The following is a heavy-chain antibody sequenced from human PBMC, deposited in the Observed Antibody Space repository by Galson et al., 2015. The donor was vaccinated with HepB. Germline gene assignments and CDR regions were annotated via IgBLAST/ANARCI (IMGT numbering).Heavy chain of an antibody. J-gene: IGHJ3*02. CDR2: ISYDGSNK. Sequence: SLRLSCAASGFTFSSYAMHWVRQAPGKGLEWVAVISYDGSNKYYADSVKGRFTISRDNSKNTLYLQMNSLRAEDTAVYYCARDPTGAGNDAFDIWGQGTMVTVSS. V-gene: IGHV3-30-3*01. CDR3: ARDPTGAGNDAFDI. CDR1: GFTFSSYA. D-gene: IGHD1-1*01.